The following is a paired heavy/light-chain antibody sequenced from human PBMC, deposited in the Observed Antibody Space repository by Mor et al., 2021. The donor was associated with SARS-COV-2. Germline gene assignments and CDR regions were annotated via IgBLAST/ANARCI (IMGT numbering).Heavy chain of an antibody. CDR2: ISYDGSNK. D-gene: IGHD5-12*01. CDR3: AKAIQMATIMAAFDI. Sequence: QVHLVESGGGVVQPGRSLRLSCAASGFTFSNYAIHWVRQAPGKGLEWVAVISYDGSNKYYADSVEGRFTISRDNSKNTLYLEMNSLRAEDTAVYYCAKAIQMATIMAAFDIWGQGTMVTVS. CDR1: GFTFSNYA. V-gene: IGHV3-30*18. J-gene: IGHJ3*02.
Light chain of an antibody. J-gene: IGKJ4*01. Sequence: DIVLTQSPEYLAVSLGERATINCKSSQSVLYSSDNRNYLSWYQQKPGQPPKLLISWASNRESGVPDRFSGSGSGTDFTLTISSLQPEDVAVYYCQRHYYFPPLTFGGGTKVEIK. V-gene: IGKV4-1*01. CDR2: WAS. CDR3: QRHYYFPPLT. CDR1: QSVLYSSDNRNY.